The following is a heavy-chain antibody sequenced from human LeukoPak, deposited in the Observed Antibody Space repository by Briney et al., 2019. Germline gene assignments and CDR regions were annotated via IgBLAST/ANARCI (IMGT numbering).Heavy chain of an antibody. J-gene: IGHJ6*03. CDR3: ARLHGDYVGYYMDV. CDR2: INHSGST. D-gene: IGHD4-17*01. CDR1: GGSFSGYY. V-gene: IGHV4-34*01. Sequence: SETLSLTCAVYGGSFSGYYWSWIRQPPGKWLEWIGEINHSGSTNYNPSLKSRVTISVDTSKNQFSLKLSSVTAADTAVYYCARLHGDYVGYYMDVWGKGTTVTISS.